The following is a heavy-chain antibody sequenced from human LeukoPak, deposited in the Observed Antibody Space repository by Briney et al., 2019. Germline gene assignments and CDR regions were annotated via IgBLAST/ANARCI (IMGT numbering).Heavy chain of an antibody. D-gene: IGHD2/OR15-2a*01. CDR3: AKANSMIVDPNWFDP. CDR2: IRYDGSNK. J-gene: IGHJ5*02. CDR1: GFTFSSYG. V-gene: IGHV3-30*02. Sequence: GGSLRLSCAASGFTFSSYGMHWVRQAPGKGLEWVAFIRYDGSNKYYADSVKGRFTISRDNSKNTLYLQMNSLRAEDTAVYYCAKANSMIVDPNWFDPWGQGTLVTVSS.